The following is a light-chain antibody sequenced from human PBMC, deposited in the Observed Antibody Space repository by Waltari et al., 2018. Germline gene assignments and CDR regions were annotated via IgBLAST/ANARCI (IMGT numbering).Light chain of an antibody. Sequence: EIVMTQSPATLSVSPGERATPSCRASQSVSSNLAWYQQTPGQAPRLLIYGASTRATCIPAMFSGSVSGTEFTLTISSLQSEDFAVYYCQQYNNWPRGFTFGPGTKVDIK. CDR1: QSVSSN. V-gene: IGKV3-15*01. CDR2: GAS. J-gene: IGKJ3*01. CDR3: QQYNNWPRGFT.